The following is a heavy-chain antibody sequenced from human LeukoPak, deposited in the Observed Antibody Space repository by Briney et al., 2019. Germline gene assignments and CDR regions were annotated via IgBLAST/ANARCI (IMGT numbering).Heavy chain of an antibody. CDR2: ISYDGSNK. CDR1: GFTFSSYG. V-gene: IGHV3-30*18. D-gene: IGHD6-19*01. CDR3: AKVDVGWLAYTEYFQH. Sequence: GGSLRLSCAASGFTFSSYGMHWVRQAPGKGLEWVAVISYDGSNKYYTDSVKGRFTISRDNSKNTLYLQMNSLRAEDMAVYYCAKVDVGWLAYTEYFQHWGQGTLVTVSS. J-gene: IGHJ1*01.